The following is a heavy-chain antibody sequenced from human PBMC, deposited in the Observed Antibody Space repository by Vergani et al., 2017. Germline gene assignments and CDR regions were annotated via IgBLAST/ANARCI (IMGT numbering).Heavy chain of an antibody. Sequence: QVQLQQWGAGLLKPSETLSLTCAVYGGSFSGYYWSWIRQPPGKGLEWIGEINHSGSTNYNPSLKSRVTISVDTSKNQFSLKLSSVTAADTAVYDCARGRSTLKFIARAVGYFDYWGQGTLVTVSS. J-gene: IGHJ4*02. CDR3: ARGRSTLKFIARAVGYFDY. V-gene: IGHV4-34*01. CDR2: INHSGST. CDR1: GGSFSGYY. D-gene: IGHD2-2*01.